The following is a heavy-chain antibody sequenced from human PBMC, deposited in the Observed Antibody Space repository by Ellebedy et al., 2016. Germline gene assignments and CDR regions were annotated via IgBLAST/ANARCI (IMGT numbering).Heavy chain of an antibody. CDR1: GFTFDYYA. J-gene: IGHJ4*02. CDR3: AKGTMDYLHH. CDR2: ISWNSAAI. V-gene: IGHV3-9*01. Sequence: SLKISXATSGFTFDYYALHWVRQVPGKGLEWVSGISWNSAAIGYGEAVKGRFTISRDSAKNYLYLQMNSLRVEDTALYFCAKGTMDYLHHWGQGTLVTGSS. D-gene: IGHD3-10*01.